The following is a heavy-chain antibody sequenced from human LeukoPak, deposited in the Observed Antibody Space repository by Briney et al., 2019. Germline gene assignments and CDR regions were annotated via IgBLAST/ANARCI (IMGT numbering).Heavy chain of an antibody. Sequence: SETLSLTCTVSGGSISSYYWSWIRQPPGKGLEWIGYIYYSGSTNYNPSLKSRVTISVDTSKDQFSLKLSSVTAADTAVYYCAGGIWRDLDYWGQGTLVTVSS. CDR1: GGSISSYY. D-gene: IGHD1-14*01. J-gene: IGHJ4*02. CDR2: IYYSGST. CDR3: AGGIWRDLDY. V-gene: IGHV4-59*01.